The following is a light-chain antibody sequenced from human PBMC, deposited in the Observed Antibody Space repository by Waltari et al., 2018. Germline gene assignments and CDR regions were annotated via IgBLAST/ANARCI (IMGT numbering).Light chain of an antibody. J-gene: IGKJ4*01. CDR1: QSISSY. CDR3: QQSYSTPRLT. Sequence: DIQMTQSPSSLSASVGDRVTITCRASQSISSYLNWYQQKPGKAPKLLIYAASSLQSGVASRFSGSESGTDFTLTISSLQPEDFATYYCQQSYSTPRLTFGGGTKVEIK. V-gene: IGKV1-39*01. CDR2: AAS.